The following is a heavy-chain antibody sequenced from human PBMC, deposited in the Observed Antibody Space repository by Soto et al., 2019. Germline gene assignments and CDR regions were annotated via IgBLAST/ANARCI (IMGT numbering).Heavy chain of an antibody. CDR2: INHSGST. D-gene: IGHD3-10*01. J-gene: IGHJ5*02. V-gene: IGHV4-34*01. CDR1: GGSFSGYY. CDR3: ARGRYYYGSGSQLFDP. Sequence: ASETLSLTCAVYGGSFSGYYWSWIRQPPGKGLEWIGEINHSGSTNYNPSLKSRVTISVDTSKNQFSLKLSSVTAADTAVYYCARGRYYYGSGSQLFDPWGQGTLVTVSS.